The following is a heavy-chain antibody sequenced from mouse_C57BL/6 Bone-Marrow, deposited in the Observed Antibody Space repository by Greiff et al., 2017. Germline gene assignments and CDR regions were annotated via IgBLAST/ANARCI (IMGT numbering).Heavy chain of an antibody. CDR1: GFTFSDYG. Sequence: EVKLMESGGGLVKPGGSLKLSCAASGFTFSDYGMHWVRQAPEKGLEWVAYISSGSSTIYYADTVKGRFTIYRDNAKNTLFLQMTSLRSEDTAMYYCARGIYWYFDVWGTGTTVTVSS. CDR3: ARGIYWYFDV. V-gene: IGHV5-17*01. J-gene: IGHJ1*03. CDR2: ISSGSSTI.